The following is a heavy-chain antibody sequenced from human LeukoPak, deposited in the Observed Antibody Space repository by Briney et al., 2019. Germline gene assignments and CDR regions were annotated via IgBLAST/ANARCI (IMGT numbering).Heavy chain of an antibody. CDR2: IIPIFGTA. Sequence: ASVKVSCKASGGTFSSYAISWVRQAPGQGLEWMGGIIPIFGTANYAQKLQGRVTMTTDTSTSTAYMELRTLRSNDTAVYYCARTVTNLGAFDIWGQGTVVTVSS. CDR1: GGTFSSYA. CDR3: ARTVTNLGAFDI. J-gene: IGHJ3*02. D-gene: IGHD7-27*01. V-gene: IGHV1-69*05.